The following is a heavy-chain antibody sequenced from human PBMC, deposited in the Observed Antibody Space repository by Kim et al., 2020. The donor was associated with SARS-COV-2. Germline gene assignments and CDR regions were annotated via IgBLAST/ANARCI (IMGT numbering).Heavy chain of an antibody. V-gene: IGHV3-15*01. CDR3: TTGIVVVPAAIFLSGHTRRKEDY. D-gene: IGHD2-2*01. CDR1: GFTFSNAW. CDR2: IKSKTDGGTT. Sequence: GGSLRLPCAASGFTFSNAWMSWVRQAPGKGLEWVGRIKSKTDGGTTDYAAPVKGRFTISRDDSKNTLYLQMNSLKTEDTAVYYCTTGIVVVPAAIFLSGHTRRKEDYWGQGTLVTVSS. J-gene: IGHJ4*02.